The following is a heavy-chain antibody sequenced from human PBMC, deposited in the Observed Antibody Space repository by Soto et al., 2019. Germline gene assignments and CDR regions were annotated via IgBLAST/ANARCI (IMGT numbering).Heavy chain of an antibody. CDR2: IYYSGST. CDR3: ARDRRETAMVKVYYYGMDV. CDR1: GGSISSGDYY. J-gene: IGHJ6*02. V-gene: IGHV4-30-4*01. Sequence: SETLSLTCTVSGGSISSGDYYWSWIRQPPGKGLEWIGYIYYSGSTYYNPSLKSRVTISVDTSKNQFSLKLSSVTAADTAVYYCARDRRETAMVKVYYYGMDVCGQRTTVTVSS. D-gene: IGHD5-18*01.